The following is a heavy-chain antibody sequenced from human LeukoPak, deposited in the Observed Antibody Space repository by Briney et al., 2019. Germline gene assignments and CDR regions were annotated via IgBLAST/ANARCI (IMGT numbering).Heavy chain of an antibody. Sequence: SETLSLTCTVSGGSISSGGYYWSWIRQHPGKGLEWIGYIYYSGSTYYNPSLKSRVTISVDTSKNQFSLKLSSVTAADTAVYYCARISRDYGSGSYYRDYWGQGTLVTVSS. D-gene: IGHD3-10*01. CDR3: ARISRDYGSGSYYRDY. J-gene: IGHJ4*02. CDR2: IYYSGST. V-gene: IGHV4-31*03. CDR1: GGSISSGGYY.